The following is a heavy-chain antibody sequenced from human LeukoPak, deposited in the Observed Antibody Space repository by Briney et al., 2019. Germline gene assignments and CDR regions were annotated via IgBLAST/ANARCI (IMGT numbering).Heavy chain of an antibody. CDR1: SGSISSTSHY. CDR3: ARGTGIQLWLLD. D-gene: IGHD5-18*01. CDR2: IYYSGST. J-gene: IGHJ4*02. Sequence: SETLSHTCTVSSGSISSTSHYWGWIRQPPGKGLEWIGSIYYSGSTNYNPSLKSRVTISVDTSKNQFSLKLSSVTAADTAVYYCARGTGIQLWLLDWGQGTLVTVSS. V-gene: IGHV4-39*07.